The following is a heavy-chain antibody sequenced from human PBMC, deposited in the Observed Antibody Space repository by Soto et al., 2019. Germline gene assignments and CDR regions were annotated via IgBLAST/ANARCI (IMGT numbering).Heavy chain of an antibody. CDR3: ARVHYDFWSGHYYYYGMDV. Sequence: ASVKVSCKASGYTFTSYGISWVRQAPGQGLEWMGWISAHNGNTNYAQKLQGRVTMTTDTSTSTAYMELRSLRSDDTAVYYCARVHYDFWSGHYYYYGMDVWGQGTTVTVSS. V-gene: IGHV1-18*04. D-gene: IGHD3-3*01. CDR2: ISAHNGNT. CDR1: GYTFTSYG. J-gene: IGHJ6*02.